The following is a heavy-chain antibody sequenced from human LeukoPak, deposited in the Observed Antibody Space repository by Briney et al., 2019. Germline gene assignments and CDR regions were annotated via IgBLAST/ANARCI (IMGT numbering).Heavy chain of an antibody. V-gene: IGHV1-46*01. J-gene: IGHJ6*02. CDR3: ARDGRALTPNPDPDYYGSGSGGMDV. CDR2: INPSGGST. D-gene: IGHD3-10*01. Sequence: GASVKVSCKASGYTFTSYYMHWVRQAPGQGLEWMGIINPSGGSTSYAQKFQGRVTMTRDTSTSTVYMELSSLRSEDTAVYYCARDGRALTPNPDPDYYGSGSGGMDVWGQGTTVTVSS. CDR1: GYTFTSYY.